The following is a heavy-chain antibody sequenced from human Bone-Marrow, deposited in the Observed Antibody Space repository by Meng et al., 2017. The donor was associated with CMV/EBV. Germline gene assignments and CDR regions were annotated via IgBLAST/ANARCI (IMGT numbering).Heavy chain of an antibody. J-gene: IGHJ4*02. V-gene: IGHV3-7*01. CDR1: GFTFSSYW. Sequence: GESLKISCAASGFTFSSYWMNWVRQAPGKGLEWVANIKQDGSEKYYVDSVKGRFTISRDNAKNSLHLQMNSLRAEDTAVYYCARVYDFWSGSASFDYWGQGTLVTVSS. CDR2: IKQDGSEK. D-gene: IGHD3-3*01. CDR3: ARVYDFWSGSASFDY.